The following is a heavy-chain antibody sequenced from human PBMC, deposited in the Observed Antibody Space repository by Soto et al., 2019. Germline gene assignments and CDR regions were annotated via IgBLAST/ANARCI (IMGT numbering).Heavy chain of an antibody. Sequence: TSETLSLTCTVSGGSISSGDYYWSWIRQPPGKGLEWIGYIYYSGSTYYNPSLRSRVTISVDTSKNQFSLKLSSVTAADTAVYYCAREWAIAAAGTGWFDPWGQGTLVTVSS. J-gene: IGHJ5*02. CDR1: GGSISSGDYY. CDR3: AREWAIAAAGTGWFDP. CDR2: IYYSGST. V-gene: IGHV4-30-4*01. D-gene: IGHD6-13*01.